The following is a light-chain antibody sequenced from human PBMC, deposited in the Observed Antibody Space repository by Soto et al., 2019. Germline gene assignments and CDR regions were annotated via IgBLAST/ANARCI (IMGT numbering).Light chain of an antibody. CDR3: LQATQLPWT. CDR2: KIS. CDR1: QSLVHSDGNTY. Sequence: DLVVTQTPLSSPVTLGQPPAISCRSSQSLVHSDGNTYFSWLQQRPGQTPRLLLYKISNRDSGVRDRFRCRVAGPDFAMTISRVAVEDVEVYYCLQATQLPWTFGQETKVEI. V-gene: IGKV2-24*01. J-gene: IGKJ1*01.